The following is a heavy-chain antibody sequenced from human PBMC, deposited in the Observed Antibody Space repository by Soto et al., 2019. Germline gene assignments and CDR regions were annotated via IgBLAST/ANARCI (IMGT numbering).Heavy chain of an antibody. J-gene: IGHJ5*02. CDR1: GFTFSSYS. D-gene: IGHD6-6*01. V-gene: IGHV3-21*01. CDR2: ISSSSSYI. CDR3: ARDPIPYSSSSKSNWFDP. Sequence: GSLRLSCAASGFTFSSYSMNWVRQAPGKGLEWVSSISSSSSYIYYADSVKGRFTISRDNAKNSLYLQMNSLRAEDTAVYYCARDPIPYSSSSKSNWFDPWGQGTLVTVSS.